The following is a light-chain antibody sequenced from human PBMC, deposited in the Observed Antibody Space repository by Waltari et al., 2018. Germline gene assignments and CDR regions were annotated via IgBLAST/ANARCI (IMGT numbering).Light chain of an antibody. J-gene: IGKJ1*01. V-gene: IGKV2-28*01. CDR2: LIC. CDR3: MQARQTPWT. Sequence: DIVMLQSPLSLSVTPGEPASISCTSRQSLLHGFGNPFLDWSLPKPVQSPQLPVYLICNRASGVPDRLSGSGAGTDFTLKISRVEAEDVGGYFGMQARQTPWTFGQGTKVEIK. CDR1: QSLLHGFGNPF.